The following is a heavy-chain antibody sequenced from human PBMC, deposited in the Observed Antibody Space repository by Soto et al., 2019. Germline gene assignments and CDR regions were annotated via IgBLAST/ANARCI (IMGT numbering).Heavy chain of an antibody. D-gene: IGHD3-10*01. CDR1: GGSISGYY. CDR2: IYYTGTT. CDR3: ARHYGSGSYTLDY. Sequence: QVQLQESGPGLVKPSETLSLTCTVSGGSISGYYWGWIRQPPGKGLEYIGHIYYTGTTNYNPSLKSRVTMSVDTSKNHLSLKLNSVTAADTAVYYCARHYGSGSYTLDYWGQGTLVTVSS. J-gene: IGHJ4*02. V-gene: IGHV4-59*08.